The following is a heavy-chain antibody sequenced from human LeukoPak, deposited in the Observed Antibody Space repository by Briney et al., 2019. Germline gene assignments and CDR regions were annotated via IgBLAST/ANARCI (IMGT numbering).Heavy chain of an antibody. J-gene: IGHJ4*02. CDR3: ATLTNSDY. Sequence: GASVKVSCKASGYTFTNYGINWVRQAPGQGLEWMGWISAYNGNTNYAQKLQGRVTMTTDTSTSTAYMELSSLRSEDTAVYYCATLTNSDYWGQGTLVTVSS. CDR1: GYTFTNYG. D-gene: IGHD4/OR15-4a*01. V-gene: IGHV1-18*01. CDR2: ISAYNGNT.